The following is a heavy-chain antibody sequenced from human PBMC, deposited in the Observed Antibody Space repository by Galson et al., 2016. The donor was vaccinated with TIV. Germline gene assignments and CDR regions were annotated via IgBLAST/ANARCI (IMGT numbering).Heavy chain of an antibody. Sequence: SLRLSCAASGFTFNTYWMIWVRQAPGKGLGWVANIKQDGSEKYYVDSVKGRFTIFRDNARNSLYLQMNSLRVEDTAVYYCARGRHVDYWGQGTLVTVSS. V-gene: IGHV3-7*01. CDR3: ARGRHVDY. CDR2: IKQDGSEK. J-gene: IGHJ4*02. CDR1: GFTFNTYW.